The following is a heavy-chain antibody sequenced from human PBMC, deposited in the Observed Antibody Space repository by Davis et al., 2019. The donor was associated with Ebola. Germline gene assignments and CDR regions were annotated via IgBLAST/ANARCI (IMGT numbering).Heavy chain of an antibody. CDR2: IIPILGIA. D-gene: IGHD3-16*01. CDR3: AAQWGIGGIDY. CDR1: GGTFSSYA. J-gene: IGHJ4*02. Sequence: SVKVSCKASGGTFSSYAISWVRQAPGQGLEWMGRIIPILGIANYAQKFQGRVTITADKSTSTAYMELSSLRSEDTAVYYCAAQWGIGGIDYWGQGTLVTVSS. V-gene: IGHV1-69*04.